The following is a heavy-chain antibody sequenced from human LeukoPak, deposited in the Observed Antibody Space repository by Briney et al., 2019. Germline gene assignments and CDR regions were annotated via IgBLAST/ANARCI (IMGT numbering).Heavy chain of an antibody. CDR3: ARLYGSGSYYNPPGDY. CDR1: GYAFTSYG. V-gene: IGHV1-18*01. CDR2: ISAYNGNT. D-gene: IGHD3-10*01. Sequence: GASVKVSCKASGYAFTSYGISWVRQAPGQGLEWMGWISAYNGNTNYAQKLQGRVTMTTDTSTSTAYMELRSLRSDDTAVYYCARLYGSGSYYNPPGDYWGQGTLVAVSS. J-gene: IGHJ4*02.